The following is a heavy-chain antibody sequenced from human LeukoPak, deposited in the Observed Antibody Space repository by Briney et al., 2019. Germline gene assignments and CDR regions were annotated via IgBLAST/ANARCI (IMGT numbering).Heavy chain of an antibody. Sequence: ASVKLSCKASGYTFTGYYMHWVRQGPGQGLEWMGRINPNSGGTNYAQKFQGRATMTRDKSISQAYMELSTLRYHDTAVYYCARVRPHNYDRSGYGGDYWGQAAMVTVSS. D-gene: IGHD3-22*01. CDR3: ARVRPHNYDRSGYGGDY. CDR2: INPNSGGT. J-gene: IGHJ4*02. V-gene: IGHV1-2*06. CDR1: GYTFTGYY.